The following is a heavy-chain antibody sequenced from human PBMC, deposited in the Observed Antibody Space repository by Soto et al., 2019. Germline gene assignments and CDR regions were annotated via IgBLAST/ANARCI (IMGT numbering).Heavy chain of an antibody. CDR3: AKDRDPIDYYYYYGMDV. CDR2: ISGSGGST. CDR1: GFTFSSYA. Sequence: GGSLRLSCAASGFTFSSYAMSWVRQAPGKGLEWVSAISGSGGSTYYAGSVKGRFTISRDNSKNTLYLQMNSLRAEDTAVYYCAKDRDPIDYYYYYGMDVWGQGTTVTVSS. J-gene: IGHJ6*02. V-gene: IGHV3-23*01.